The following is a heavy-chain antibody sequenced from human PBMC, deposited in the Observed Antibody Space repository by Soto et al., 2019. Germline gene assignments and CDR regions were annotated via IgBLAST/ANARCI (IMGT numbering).Heavy chain of an antibody. CDR3: AKALTMVRGYYYYMDV. CDR2: ISGSGGST. D-gene: IGHD3-10*01. J-gene: IGHJ6*03. Sequence: PGGSLRLSCAASGFTFSSYAMSWVRQAPGKGLEWVSAISGSGGSTYYADSVKGRFTISRDNSKNTLYLQMNSLRAEDTAVYYCAKALTMVRGYYYYMDVWGKGTTVTVSS. CDR1: GFTFSSYA. V-gene: IGHV3-23*01.